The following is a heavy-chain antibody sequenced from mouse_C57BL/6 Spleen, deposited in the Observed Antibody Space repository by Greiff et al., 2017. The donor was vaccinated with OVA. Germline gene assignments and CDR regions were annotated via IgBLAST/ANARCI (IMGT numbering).Heavy chain of an antibody. CDR3: ARNYYGSSYGYAMDY. J-gene: IGHJ4*01. CDR2: IWSGGST. D-gene: IGHD1-1*01. V-gene: IGHV2-2*01. CDR1: GFSLTSYG. Sequence: QVQLKESGPGLVQPSQSLSIPCPVSGFSLTSYGVHWVRQSPGKGLEWLGVIWSGGSTDYNAAFISRLSISKDNSKSQVFFKMNSLQADDTAIYYCARNYYGSSYGYAMDYWGQGTSVTVSS.